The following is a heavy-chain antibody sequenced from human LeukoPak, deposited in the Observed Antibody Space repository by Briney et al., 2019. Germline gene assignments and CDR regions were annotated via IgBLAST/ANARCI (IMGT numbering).Heavy chain of an antibody. CDR2: VSYSSSTI. CDR1: GFTFSSYS. Sequence: GGSLRLSCAASGFTFSSYSMNWVRQAPGKGLEWISYVSYSSSTIYYADSVKGRFTISRDNAKNSLYLQMNSLRDEDTAVYYCARDAHIVRGVNPLDYWGQGTLVTVSS. V-gene: IGHV3-48*02. J-gene: IGHJ4*02. CDR3: ARDAHIVRGVNPLDY. D-gene: IGHD3-10*01.